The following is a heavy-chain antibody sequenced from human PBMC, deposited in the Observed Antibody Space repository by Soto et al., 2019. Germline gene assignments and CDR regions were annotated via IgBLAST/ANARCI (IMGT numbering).Heavy chain of an antibody. CDR3: ARDDYDILTGANWGYMDV. J-gene: IGHJ6*03. D-gene: IGHD3-9*01. CDR2: IKLDGSEK. CDR1: GFAFSTYW. Sequence: GGSLRLSCEASGFAFSTYWMTWVRQAPGKGLEWVANIKLDGSEKNYADSVKGRFTISRDNSKNTLYLQMNSLRAEDTAVYYCARDDYDILTGANWGYMDVWGKGTTVTASS. V-gene: IGHV3-7*01.